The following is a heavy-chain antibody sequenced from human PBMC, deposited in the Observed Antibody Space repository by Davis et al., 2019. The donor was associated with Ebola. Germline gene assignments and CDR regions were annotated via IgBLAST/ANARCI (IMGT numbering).Heavy chain of an antibody. CDR2: ISAYNGNT. D-gene: IGHD3-3*01. J-gene: IGHJ4*02. CDR1: GYTFTSYG. Sequence: SVTVSCKSSGYTFTSYGISWVRQAPGQGVEWMGWISAYNGNTNYAQKLQGRVTMTTDTSTSTAYMELRSLRSDDTAVYYCARDKGTIFGVVITRSDYWGQGTLVTVSS. CDR3: ARDKGTIFGVVITRSDY. V-gene: IGHV1-18*01.